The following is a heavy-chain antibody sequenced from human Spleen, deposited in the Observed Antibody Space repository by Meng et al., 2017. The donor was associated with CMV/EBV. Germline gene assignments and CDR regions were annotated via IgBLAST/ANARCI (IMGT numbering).Heavy chain of an antibody. J-gene: IGHJ6*02. V-gene: IGHV4-34*01. CDR2: ISPSGST. D-gene: IGHD2-2*01. CDR1: GVSFSHSD. CDR3: ARYQVRNYYYYGMDV. Sequence: SETLSLTCAVHGVSFSHSDWTWIRQSPGKGLEWIGEISPSGSTNYNPSLKSRVTISRDTSNNQFSLNLTSVTAADTAVYYCARYQVRNYYYYGMDVWGQGTTVTVSS.